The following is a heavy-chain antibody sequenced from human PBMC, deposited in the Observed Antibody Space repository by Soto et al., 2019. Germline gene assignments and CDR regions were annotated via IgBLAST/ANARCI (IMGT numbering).Heavy chain of an antibody. J-gene: IGHJ4*02. Sequence: ASVKVSCKASGYTFTSYDINWVRQATGQGLEWMGWMNPNSGNTGYAQKFQGRVTMTRNTSISTACMELSSLRSEDTAAYYCARGYCTNGVCYWVVDYGSLGAVVIVSS. CDR1: GYTFTSYD. D-gene: IGHD2-8*01. CDR3: ARGYCTNGVCYWVVDY. CDR2: MNPNSGNT. V-gene: IGHV1-8*01.